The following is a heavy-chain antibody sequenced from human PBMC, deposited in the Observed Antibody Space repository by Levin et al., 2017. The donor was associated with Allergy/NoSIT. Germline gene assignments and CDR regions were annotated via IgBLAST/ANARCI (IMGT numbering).Heavy chain of an antibody. CDR3: ARGKAARRMDYFDY. D-gene: IGHD6-6*01. CDR2: IYYSGST. CDR1: GGSISSYY. Sequence: PSETLSLTCTVFGGSISSYYWSWIRQPPGKGLEWIGYIYYSGSTNYNPSLKSRVTISVDTSKNQFSLKLSSVTAADTAVYYCARGKAARRMDYFDYWGQGTLVTVSS. V-gene: IGHV4-59*01. J-gene: IGHJ4*02.